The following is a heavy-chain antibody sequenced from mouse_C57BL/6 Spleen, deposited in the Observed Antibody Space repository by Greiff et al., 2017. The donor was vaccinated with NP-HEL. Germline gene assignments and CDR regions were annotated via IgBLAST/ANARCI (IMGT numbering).Heavy chain of an antibody. J-gene: IGHJ2*01. D-gene: IGHD1-3*01. V-gene: IGHV1-69*01. CDR2: IDPSDSYT. CDR3: ARSGGNYPDY. CDR1: GYTFTSYW. Sequence: VQLQQSGAELVMPGASVKLSCKASGYTFTSYWMHWVKQRPGQGLEWIGEIDPSDSYTNYNQKFKGKSTLTVDKSSRTAYMQLSSLTSEDSAVYYCARSGGNYPDYWGQGTTLTVSS.